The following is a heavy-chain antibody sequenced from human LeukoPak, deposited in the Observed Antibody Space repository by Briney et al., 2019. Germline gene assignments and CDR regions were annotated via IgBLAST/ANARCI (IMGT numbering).Heavy chain of an antibody. CDR3: ASTRPR. CDR2: IYHSGST. J-gene: IGHJ4*02. Sequence: PSETLSLTCTVSGYSSSSGYYWGRIRQPPGKGLEWIGSIYHSGSTYYNPSLKSRVTISVDTSKNQFSLKLSSVTAADTAVYYCASTRPRWGQGTLVTVSS. D-gene: IGHD6-6*01. CDR1: GYSSSSGYY. V-gene: IGHV4-38-2*02.